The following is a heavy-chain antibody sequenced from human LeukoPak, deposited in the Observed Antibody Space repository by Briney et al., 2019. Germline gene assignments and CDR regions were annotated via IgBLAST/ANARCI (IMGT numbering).Heavy chain of an antibody. CDR3: ATESSLSN. CDR2: ISYDGTYA. Sequence: GRSLRLSCAASGLTFSSLAMDWVRQAPGKGLEWVGDISYDGTYASYAASARGRFTISRDNSKNTLYLQMNGLRTEDTAVYYCATESSLSNWGLGTLVTVSS. CDR1: GLTFSSLA. V-gene: IGHV3-30*04. J-gene: IGHJ4*02. D-gene: IGHD2/OR15-2a*01.